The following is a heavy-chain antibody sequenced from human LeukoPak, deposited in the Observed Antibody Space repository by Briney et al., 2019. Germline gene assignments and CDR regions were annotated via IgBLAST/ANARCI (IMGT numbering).Heavy chain of an antibody. Sequence: GGSLRLSCEVSGFIFSNSGMHWVRQAPGKGLEWVAVISYDGSHKYSADSVKGRFTISRDNSKNTLYLQMNSLRAEDTAVYYCAKDLSNYYDSRTDAFDIWGQGTMVTVSS. CDR2: ISYDGSHK. V-gene: IGHV3-30*18. CDR3: AKDLSNYYDSRTDAFDI. CDR1: GFIFSNSG. D-gene: IGHD3-22*01. J-gene: IGHJ3*02.